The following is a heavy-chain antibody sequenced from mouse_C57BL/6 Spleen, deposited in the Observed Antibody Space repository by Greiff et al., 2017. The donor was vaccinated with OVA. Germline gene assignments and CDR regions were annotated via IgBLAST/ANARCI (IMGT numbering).Heavy chain of an antibody. Sequence: VQLQQSGAELVRPGASVTLSCTASGYTFTDYEMHWVKQTPVHGLEWIGAIDPETGGTASTQKFKGKAILTADNSSSTAYMELRSLTSEDSAVYYCTGYYGSSYWYFDVWGTGTTVTVSS. CDR1: GYTFTDYE. J-gene: IGHJ1*03. V-gene: IGHV1-15*01. CDR2: IDPETGGT. CDR3: TGYYGSSYWYFDV. D-gene: IGHD1-1*01.